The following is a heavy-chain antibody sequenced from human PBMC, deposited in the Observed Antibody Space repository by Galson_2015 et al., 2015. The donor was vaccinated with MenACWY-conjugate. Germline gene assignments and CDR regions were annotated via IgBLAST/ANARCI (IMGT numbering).Heavy chain of an antibody. D-gene: IGHD3-22*01. CDR2: YHSGST. CDR3: ARTEYYYDSSGYYPRVFDY. J-gene: IGHJ4*02. V-gene: IGHV4-4*02. Sequence: YHSGSTNYNPSLKSRVTISVDKSKNQFSLKLSSVTAADTAVYYCARTEYYYDSSGYYPRVFDYWGQGTLVTVSS.